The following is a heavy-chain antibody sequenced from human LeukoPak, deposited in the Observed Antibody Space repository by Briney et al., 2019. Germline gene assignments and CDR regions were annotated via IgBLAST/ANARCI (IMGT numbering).Heavy chain of an antibody. CDR1: GFTFSSYG. V-gene: IGHV3-33*01. D-gene: IGHD1-7*01. CDR3: ARELWDYVYAFDI. Sequence: GGSLRLSCAASGFTFSSYGMHWVRQAPGKGLEWVAVIWYDGSNKYYADSVKGRLTISRDNSKNTLYLQMNSLRAEDTAVYYCARELWDYVYAFDIWGQGTMVTVSS. J-gene: IGHJ3*02. CDR2: IWYDGSNK.